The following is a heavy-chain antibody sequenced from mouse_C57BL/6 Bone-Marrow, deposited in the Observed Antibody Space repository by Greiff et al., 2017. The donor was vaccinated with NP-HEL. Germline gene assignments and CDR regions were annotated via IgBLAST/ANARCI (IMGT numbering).Heavy chain of an antibody. CDR1: GFTFSDAW. D-gene: IGHD1-1*01. CDR2: IRNKANNHAT. Sequence: EVQLQESGGGLVQPGGSMKLSCAASGFTFSDAWMDWVRQSPEKGLEWVAEIRNKANNHATSYAESVKGRFTISRDDSKSSVYLQMNSLRAEDTGIYYCTSDYGSPFDYWGQGTTLTVSS. J-gene: IGHJ2*01. V-gene: IGHV6-6*01. CDR3: TSDYGSPFDY.